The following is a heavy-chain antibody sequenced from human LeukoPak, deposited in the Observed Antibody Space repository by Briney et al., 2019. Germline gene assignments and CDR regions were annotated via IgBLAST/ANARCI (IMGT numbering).Heavy chain of an antibody. V-gene: IGHV1-46*01. D-gene: IGHD4-17*01. Sequence: ASVKVSCKASGYTFTSYGISWVRQAPGQGLEWMGIINPSGGSTSYAQKFQGRVTMTRDTSTSTVYMELSSLRSEDTAVYYCARDRYGDYDPAIDYWGQGTLVTVSS. CDR3: ARDRYGDYDPAIDY. CDR2: INPSGGST. J-gene: IGHJ4*02. CDR1: GYTFTSYG.